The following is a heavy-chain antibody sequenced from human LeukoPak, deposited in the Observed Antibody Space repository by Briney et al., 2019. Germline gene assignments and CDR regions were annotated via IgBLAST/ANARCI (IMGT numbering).Heavy chain of an antibody. D-gene: IGHD6-19*01. CDR2: ISCSRSYI. J-gene: IGHJ3*02. Sequence: GGSLRLSCAASGFTFSSYSMNWVRQAPGKGLEWVSSISCSRSYIYYARSVKGLYTISRDNAKNSLSLQMNRLRAEGTAVYYCARPYSSGLDAFDIWGQGTMVTVSS. CDR3: ARPYSSGLDAFDI. CDR1: GFTFSSYS. V-gene: IGHV3-21*01.